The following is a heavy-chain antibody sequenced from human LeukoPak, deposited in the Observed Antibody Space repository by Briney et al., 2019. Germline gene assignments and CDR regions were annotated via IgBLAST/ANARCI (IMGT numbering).Heavy chain of an antibody. CDR2: IRYDGSNK. CDR1: GFTFSSYG. CDR3: LFQYYDFWSGSWRDTSFDY. V-gene: IGHV3-30*02. Sequence: GGSLTLSCAASGFTFSSYGMHWVRQAPGKGLEWVAFIRYDGSNKYYAGSVKGRFTISRDNSKNTLYLQMNSLRAEDTAVYYCLFQYYDFWSGSWRDTSFDYWGQGTLVTVSS. D-gene: IGHD3-3*01. J-gene: IGHJ4*02.